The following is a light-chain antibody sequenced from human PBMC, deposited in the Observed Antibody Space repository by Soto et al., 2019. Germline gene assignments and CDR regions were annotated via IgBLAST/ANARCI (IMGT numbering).Light chain of an antibody. Sequence: EIVLTQSPGTLSLSPGERATLSCRASQSVSSYLAWYQENPGQAPRLLIYGASSRATGIPDRFRGSGSGTDFTVTDSRLEPEDFALSYCQQYNTSPFTFGQGTKLEIK. V-gene: IGKV3-20*01. CDR3: QQYNTSPFT. J-gene: IGKJ2*01. CDR1: QSVSSY. CDR2: GAS.